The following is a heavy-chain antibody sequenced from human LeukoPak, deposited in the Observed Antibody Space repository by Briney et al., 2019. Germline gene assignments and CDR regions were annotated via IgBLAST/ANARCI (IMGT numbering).Heavy chain of an antibody. CDR1: GGSISSSSYY. V-gene: IGHV4-39*01. J-gene: IGHJ3*02. CDR2: IYYSGST. CDR3: ARIPVVDDAFDI. D-gene: IGHD4-23*01. Sequence: PSETLSLTCSVSGGSISSSSYYWGSIPQPPGKGLGWIGSIYYSGSTYYNPSLKSRVTISVDTSKSQFSLKLSSVTAADTAVYYCARIPVVDDAFDIWGQGTMVTVSS.